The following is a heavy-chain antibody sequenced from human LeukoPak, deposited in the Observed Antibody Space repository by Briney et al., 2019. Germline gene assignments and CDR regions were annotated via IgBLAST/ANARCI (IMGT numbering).Heavy chain of an antibody. CDR2: IIPILGIA. J-gene: IGHJ6*02. D-gene: IGHD3-3*01. Sequence: SVKVSCKASGGTFSSCAISWVRQAPGQGLEWMGRIIPILGIANYAQKFQGRVTITADKSTSTAYMELSSLRSEGTAVYYCARDRDDFWSGYYGMDVWGQGTTVTVSS. CDR1: GGTFSSCA. V-gene: IGHV1-69*04. CDR3: ARDRDDFWSGYYGMDV.